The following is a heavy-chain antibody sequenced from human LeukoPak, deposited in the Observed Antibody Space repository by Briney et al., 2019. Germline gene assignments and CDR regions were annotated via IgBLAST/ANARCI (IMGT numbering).Heavy chain of an antibody. J-gene: IGHJ4*02. V-gene: IGHV1-18*01. CDR3: ARASALITMIVVDMMLNFDY. CDR1: GYTFTSNG. Sequence: ASVKVSCKASGYTFTSNGNSGVRQAPGQGRERMGWISAYKGNTNYAQKLQGRDTMTTDTTTSTAYREQRSQRTDDTAVYYCARASALITMIVVDMMLNFDYWGQGTLVTVSS. D-gene: IGHD3-22*01. CDR2: ISAYKGNT.